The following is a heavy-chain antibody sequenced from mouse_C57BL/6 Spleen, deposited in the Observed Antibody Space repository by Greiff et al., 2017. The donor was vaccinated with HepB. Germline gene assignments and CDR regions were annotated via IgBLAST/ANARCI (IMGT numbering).Heavy chain of an antibody. J-gene: IGHJ3*01. CDR1: GYTFTDYE. Sequence: QLQQSGAELVRPGASVTLSCKASGYTFTDYEMHWVKQTPVHGLEWIGAIDPETGGTAYNQKFKGKAILTADKSSSTAYMELRSLTSEDSAVYYCTRLDSSGYSPYWGQGTLVTVSA. V-gene: IGHV1-15*01. CDR3: TRLDSSGYSPY. D-gene: IGHD3-2*02. CDR2: IDPETGGT.